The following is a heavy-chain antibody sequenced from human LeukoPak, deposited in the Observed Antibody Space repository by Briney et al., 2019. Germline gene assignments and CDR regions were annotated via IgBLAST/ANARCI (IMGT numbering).Heavy chain of an antibody. V-gene: IGHV1-46*01. Sequence: ASVKVSCKASGYTFTSYYMHWVRQAPGQGLEWMGMINPSGGSTSYAQKFQGRVTMTRDMSTSTVYMELSSLRSEDTAVYYCASLIYGQTDGSFDYWGQGTLVTVSS. CDR1: GYTFTSYY. CDR3: ASLIYGQTDGSFDY. J-gene: IGHJ4*02. CDR2: INPSGGST. D-gene: IGHD2-15*01.